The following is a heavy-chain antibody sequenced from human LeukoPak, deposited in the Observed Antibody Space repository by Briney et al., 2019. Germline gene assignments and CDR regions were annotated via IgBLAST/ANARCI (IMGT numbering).Heavy chain of an antibody. J-gene: IGHJ4*02. CDR1: GFTFSSYS. D-gene: IGHD5-12*01. V-gene: IGHV3-21*01. CDR3: ARDPVATITPFDY. Sequence: GGPLTLSCAASGFTFSSYSMNWVRQAPGKGLEWVSSISSSRSYIYYADSVKGRFTISRDNAKNSLYQQMNSLRAEDTAVYYYARDPVATITPFDYWGQGTLVTVSS. CDR2: ISSSRSYI.